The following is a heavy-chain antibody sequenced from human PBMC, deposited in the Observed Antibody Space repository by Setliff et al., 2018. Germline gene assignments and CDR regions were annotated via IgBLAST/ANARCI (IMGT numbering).Heavy chain of an antibody. CDR3: ARGGGQIHYDFWSGYFSDPQPNYYYYYMDV. V-gene: IGHV1-8*03. Sequence: RASVKVSCKASGYTFTSYDINWVRQATGQGLEWMGWMNPNSGNTGYAQKFQGRVTITRNTSISTAYMELSSLRSEDTAVYYCARGGGQIHYDFWSGYFSDPQPNYYYYYMDVWGKGTTVTSP. CDR2: MNPNSGNT. CDR1: GYTFTSYD. J-gene: IGHJ6*03. D-gene: IGHD3-3*01.